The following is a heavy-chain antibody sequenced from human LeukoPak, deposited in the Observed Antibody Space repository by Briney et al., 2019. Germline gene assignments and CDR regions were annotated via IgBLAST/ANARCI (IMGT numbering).Heavy chain of an antibody. CDR3: ARDREGFGESYFDY. D-gene: IGHD3-10*01. V-gene: IGHV3-48*03. CDR2: ISSSGSTI. CDR1: GFTFGSYE. J-gene: IGHJ4*02. Sequence: GGSLRLSCAASGFTFGSYEMNWVRQAPGKGLEWVSYISSSGSTIYYADSVKGRFTISRDNAKNSLYLQMNSLRAEDTAMYYCARDREGFGESYFDYWGQGTLVTVSS.